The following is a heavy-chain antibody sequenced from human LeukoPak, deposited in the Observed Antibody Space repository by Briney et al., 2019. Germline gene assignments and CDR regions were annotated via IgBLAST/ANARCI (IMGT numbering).Heavy chain of an antibody. V-gene: IGHV3-7*03. CDR1: GFTFGTYW. J-gene: IGHJ4*02. D-gene: IGHD3-22*01. Sequence: GGSLRLSCAASGFTFGTYWMSWVRQAPGKGLEWVANINHDGSEKNYVDSVKSRFTISRDNSKNTLYLQMNSLRAEDTAVYYCAKDLQITMIVVDTFDYWGQGTLVTVSS. CDR2: INHDGSEK. CDR3: AKDLQITMIVVDTFDY.